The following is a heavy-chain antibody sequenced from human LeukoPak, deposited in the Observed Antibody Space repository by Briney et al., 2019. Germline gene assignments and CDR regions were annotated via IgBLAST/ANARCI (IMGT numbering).Heavy chain of an antibody. V-gene: IGHV3-30*18. CDR1: GFTFSSYG. CDR3: AKDYYDSSGYYDDAFDI. CDR2: ISYDGSNK. Sequence: GRSLRLSCAASGFTFSSYGMHWVRQAPGKGLEWVAVISYDGSNKYYADSVKGRFTISRDNSKNTLYLQMNSLRAEDTAVYYCAKDYYDSSGYYDDAFDIWGQGTMVTVSS. D-gene: IGHD3-22*01. J-gene: IGHJ3*02.